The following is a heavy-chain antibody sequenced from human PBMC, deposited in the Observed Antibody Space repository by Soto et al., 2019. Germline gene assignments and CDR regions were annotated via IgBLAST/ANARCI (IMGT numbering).Heavy chain of an antibody. D-gene: IGHD3-3*01. CDR1: GGSISSYY. Sequence: SETLSLTCTVSGGSISSYYWSWIRQPPGKGLEWIGYIYYSGSTNYNPSLKSRVTISVDTSKNQFSLKLSSVTAADTAVYYCARENYDFWSGGLDYWGQGTLVTVSS. CDR3: ARENYDFWSGGLDY. CDR2: IYYSGST. J-gene: IGHJ4*02. V-gene: IGHV4-59*01.